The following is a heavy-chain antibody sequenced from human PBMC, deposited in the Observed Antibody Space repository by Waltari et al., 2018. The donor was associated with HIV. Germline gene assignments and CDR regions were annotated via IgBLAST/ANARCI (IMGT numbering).Heavy chain of an antibody. CDR1: GYTFTNYA. V-gene: IGHV1-8*01. Sequence: QVKMVQSGAEAKKPGAPVKLPCTASGYTFTNYAINWVRQATGQGLEWMGWMNPKSGNTGYAQKFQGRVSMTRNTSISTAYMELSSLRSDDTAVYYCASQWQWGQGTLVTVSS. D-gene: IGHD2-8*01. CDR2: MNPKSGNT. CDR3: ASQWQ. J-gene: IGHJ4*02.